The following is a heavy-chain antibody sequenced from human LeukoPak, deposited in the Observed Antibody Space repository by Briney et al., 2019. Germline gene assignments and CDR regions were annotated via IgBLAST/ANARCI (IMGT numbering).Heavy chain of an antibody. J-gene: IGHJ4*02. CDR3: ARVDDYGGKGLDY. V-gene: IGHV4-30-2*01. Sequence: SQTLSLTCAVSGGSISSGGYSWSWIRQPPGKGLEWIGYIYHSGSTYYNPSLKSRVTISVDRSKNQFSLKVSSVTAADTAVYYCARVDDYGGKGLDYWGQGTLVTVSS. D-gene: IGHD4-23*01. CDR1: GGSISSGGYS. CDR2: IYHSGST.